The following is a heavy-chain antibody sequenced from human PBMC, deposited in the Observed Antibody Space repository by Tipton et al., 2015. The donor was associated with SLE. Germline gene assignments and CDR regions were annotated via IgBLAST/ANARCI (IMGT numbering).Heavy chain of an antibody. D-gene: IGHD6-6*01. J-gene: IGHJ4*02. CDR1: GGSISSDDYY. CDR3: ARDYSRSSSYRLDYYFDH. CDR2: MSYSGST. Sequence: GLVKPSQTLSLTCTVSGGSISSDDYYWTWIRQHPGKGLEWIGHMSYSGSTYYNPSLKSRITISVDTSKNHFSLKLSSVTAADTAVYYCARDYSRSSSYRLDYYFDHWGQGTLVSVSS. V-gene: IGHV4-31*03.